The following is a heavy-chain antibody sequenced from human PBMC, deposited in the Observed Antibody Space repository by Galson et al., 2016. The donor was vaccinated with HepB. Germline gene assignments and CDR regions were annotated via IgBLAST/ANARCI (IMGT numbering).Heavy chain of an antibody. J-gene: IGHJ6*02. Sequence: SLRLSCAASGFPFSSYGMHWVRQAPGKGLEWVGFIWYDGSNNFYEDSVKGRFTISRDNSKNTLYLQMDSLRAEDTSVYYCARGALQGGYYGFDVWGQGTTVTVSS. CDR1: GFPFSSYG. D-gene: IGHD1-26*01. V-gene: IGHV3-33*01. CDR3: ARGALQGGYYGFDV. CDR2: IWYDGSNN.